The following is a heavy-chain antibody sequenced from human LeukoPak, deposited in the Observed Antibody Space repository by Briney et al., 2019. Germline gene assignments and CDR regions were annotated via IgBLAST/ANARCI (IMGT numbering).Heavy chain of an antibody. V-gene: IGHV3-48*03. D-gene: IGHD6-19*01. Sequence: GGSLRLSCAASGFTFSSYEMNWVRQAPGKGLEWVSYISSSGSTIYYADSVKGRFTISRDNAKNSLYLQMNSLRAEDTAVYYCAKGGIAVAGTSYYYYMDVWGKGTTVTISS. J-gene: IGHJ6*03. CDR3: AKGGIAVAGTSYYYYMDV. CDR2: ISSSGSTI. CDR1: GFTFSSYE.